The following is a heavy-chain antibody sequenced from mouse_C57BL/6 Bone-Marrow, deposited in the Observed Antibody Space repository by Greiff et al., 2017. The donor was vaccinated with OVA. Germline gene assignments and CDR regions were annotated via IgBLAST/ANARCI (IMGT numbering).Heavy chain of an antibody. Sequence: QVQLQQPGAELVMPGASVKLSCKASGYTFTSYWMHWVKQRPGQGLEWIGEIDPSDSYTNYNQKFKGKSTLTVDKSSSTAYMQLSSLTSEDSAVYDCARRMYYYGSSYHYAMDYWGQGTSVTVSS. CDR2: IDPSDSYT. CDR3: ARRMYYYGSSYHYAMDY. V-gene: IGHV1-69*01. J-gene: IGHJ4*01. D-gene: IGHD1-1*01. CDR1: GYTFTSYW.